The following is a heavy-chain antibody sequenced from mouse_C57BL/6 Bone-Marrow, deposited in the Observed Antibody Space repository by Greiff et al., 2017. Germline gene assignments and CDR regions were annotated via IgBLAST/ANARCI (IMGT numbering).Heavy chain of an antibody. J-gene: IGHJ1*03. CDR1: GYTFTSYG. CDR2: IYPRSGNT. V-gene: IGHV1-81*01. Sequence: QVQLQQSGAELARPGASVKLSCKASGYTFTSYGISWVKQRTGQGLEWIGEIYPRSGNTYYNEKFKGKATLTADKSSSTAYMELRSLTSEDSAVYFCAGGAVLLRLYWYFDVWGTGTTVTVSS. D-gene: IGHD1-1*01. CDR3: AGGAVLLRLYWYFDV.